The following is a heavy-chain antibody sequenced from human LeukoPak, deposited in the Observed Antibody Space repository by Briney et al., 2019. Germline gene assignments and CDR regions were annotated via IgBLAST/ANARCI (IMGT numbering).Heavy chain of an antibody. D-gene: IGHD5-18*01. J-gene: IGHJ4*02. CDR3: ARGIPLSRFDN. CDR1: GGSTSSGGYY. V-gene: IGHV4-31*03. CDR2: IYSSAST. Sequence: SQTLSLTCTVSGGSTSSGGYYWSWIRQHPGEGLEWIGYIYSSASTYYNPSLKSRVTISLDTSKNQFSLKLSSVTAADTAVYYCARGIPLSRFDNWGQGTLVTVSS.